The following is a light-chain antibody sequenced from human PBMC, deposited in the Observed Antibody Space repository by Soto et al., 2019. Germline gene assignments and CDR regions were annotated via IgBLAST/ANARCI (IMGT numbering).Light chain of an antibody. J-gene: IGLJ2*01. CDR3: SSYTSSSVI. CDR1: SSDVGGYKY. CDR2: DVS. V-gene: IGLV2-14*01. Sequence: QSALTQPASVSGSPGQSITISCTGTSSDVGGYKYVSWYQQHPGKVPKLMIYDVSNRPSGVSNRFSGSKSGNTASLTISGLQAEDEADYSCSSYTSSSVIFGGGTKLTVL.